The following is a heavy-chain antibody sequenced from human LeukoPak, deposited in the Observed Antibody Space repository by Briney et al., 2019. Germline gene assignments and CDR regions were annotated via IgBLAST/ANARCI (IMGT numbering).Heavy chain of an antibody. CDR1: GYTFTSFW. CDR2: IYPTDSTT. Sequence: GESLKISCKGSGYTFTSFWIAWVRQMPGKGLEYMGIIYPTDSTTTYSPSFQGQVAMSVDKSINTAYLQWSSLNASDTAMYYCARRGGAADFDYWGQGTLVTVSS. J-gene: IGHJ4*02. CDR3: ARRGGAADFDY. V-gene: IGHV5-51*01. D-gene: IGHD3-16*01.